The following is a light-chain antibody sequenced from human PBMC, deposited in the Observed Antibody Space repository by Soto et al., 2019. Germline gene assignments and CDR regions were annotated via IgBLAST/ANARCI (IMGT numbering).Light chain of an antibody. V-gene: IGKV1-39*01. J-gene: IGKJ1*01. Sequence: DIQMTQSPSSLSASVADRVPITCRASQSISSYLNWYQQKPGKAPKLLIYAASSLQSGVPSRFSGSGSGTDFTLTISSLQPEDFATYYCQQSYSTPPKFGQGTKVDIK. CDR1: QSISSY. CDR2: AAS. CDR3: QQSYSTPPK.